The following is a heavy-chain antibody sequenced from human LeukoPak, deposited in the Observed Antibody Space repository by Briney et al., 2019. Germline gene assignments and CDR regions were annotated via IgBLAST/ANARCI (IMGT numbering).Heavy chain of an antibody. Sequence: GGSLRLSCAASGFSFSSFSMNWVRQAPGRGPEWVSYISSSSSYTYYIDSVKGRFTISRDNAKNSLYLQMNSLRAEDTAVYYCARVSPLYGSGVDYWGQGTLVTVSS. CDR1: GFSFSSFS. J-gene: IGHJ4*02. V-gene: IGHV3-21*04. CDR2: ISSSSSYT. D-gene: IGHD3-10*01. CDR3: ARVSPLYGSGVDY.